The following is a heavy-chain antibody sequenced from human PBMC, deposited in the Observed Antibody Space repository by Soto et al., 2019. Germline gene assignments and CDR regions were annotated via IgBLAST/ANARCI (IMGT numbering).Heavy chain of an antibody. Sequence: QVQLVESGGGLVKPGGSLRLSCAASGFTFSDYYMNWIRQTPGKGLEWVAVISYDGSNKHYADSVKGRFSISRDNSKNMLYLQMDSLSTEDTAVYYCVRSMIIVVRLIGLDYWGQGTLVTVSS. D-gene: IGHD3-22*01. CDR3: VRSMIIVVRLIGLDY. CDR1: GFTFSDYY. V-gene: IGHV3-30-3*01. CDR2: ISYDGSNK. J-gene: IGHJ4*02.